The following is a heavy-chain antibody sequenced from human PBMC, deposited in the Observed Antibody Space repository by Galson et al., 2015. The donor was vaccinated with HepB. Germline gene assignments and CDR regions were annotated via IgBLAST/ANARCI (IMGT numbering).Heavy chain of an antibody. V-gene: IGHV1-18*01. D-gene: IGHD3-22*01. Sequence: SVKVSCKASGYSFSNFGISWVRQAPGQGLEWMGWISLYNGKTRYEEKVQDRVTMTADTSSSTAYLDLRDLRSDDTAMYFCARVFYYDSSGSQPYYLDHWGQGTLVTVSS. CDR2: ISLYNGKT. CDR1: GYSFSNFG. J-gene: IGHJ4*01. CDR3: ARVFYYDSSGSQPYYLDH.